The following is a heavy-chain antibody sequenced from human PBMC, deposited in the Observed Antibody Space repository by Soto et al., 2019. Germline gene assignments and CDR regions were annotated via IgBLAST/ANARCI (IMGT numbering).Heavy chain of an antibody. CDR2: RDYSGIS. CDR3: ARGASGYYPLASFDP. CDR1: GGSISSYN. J-gene: IGHJ5*02. D-gene: IGHD3-3*01. Sequence: PWVTLSLPCTVSGGSISSYNWSWIRQPPGKGLEWIGYRDYSGISNYNPSLKRRVAILLDTPKNQFSLKLSSGTAADSPVCYCARGASGYYPLASFDPWGQGTLVTVSS. V-gene: IGHV4-59*01.